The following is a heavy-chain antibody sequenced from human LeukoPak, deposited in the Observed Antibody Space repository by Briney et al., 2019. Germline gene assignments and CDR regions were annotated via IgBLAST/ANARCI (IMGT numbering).Heavy chain of an antibody. CDR1: GGSINNYY. J-gene: IGHJ4*02. V-gene: IGHV4-4*07. Sequence: SETLSLTCTVSGGSINNYYWSWIRQPAGKGLEWIGLIYSSGSTSYNPSLKSRVTISVDTSKNQFSLKLSSVTAADTAVYYCARERDYYDSSGYYGFDYWGQGTLVTVSS. D-gene: IGHD3-22*01. CDR2: IYSSGST. CDR3: ARERDYYDSSGYYGFDY.